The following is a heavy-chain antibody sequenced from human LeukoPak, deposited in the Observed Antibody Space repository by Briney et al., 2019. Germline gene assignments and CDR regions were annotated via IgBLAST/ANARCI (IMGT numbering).Heavy chain of an antibody. D-gene: IGHD5-24*01. CDR1: GFTFGSSW. Sequence: GGSLRLSCAASGFTFGSSWMLWVRHAPGKGLVWVSRISGNGSDTRYADFAKGRFTVCRDNSKNTVVGGLTSLRAEDTGVYYSASGDDYNHKRPGVPDSWGQGTLVTVSS. CDR2: ISGNGSDT. V-gene: IGHV3-74*01. J-gene: IGHJ5*01. CDR3: ASGDDYNHKRPGVPDS.